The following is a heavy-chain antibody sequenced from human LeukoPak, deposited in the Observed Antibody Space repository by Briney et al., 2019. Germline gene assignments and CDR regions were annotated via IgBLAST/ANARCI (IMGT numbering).Heavy chain of an antibody. Sequence: QPGGSLRLSCAASGFTFSSYWMSWVREAPGKGLEWVANIKQDGSEKYYVDSVKGRFTISRDNAKNSLYLQMNSLRAEDTAVYYCARVSYGDHDALDIWGQGTMVTVSS. D-gene: IGHD4-17*01. CDR1: GFTFSSYW. CDR3: ARVSYGDHDALDI. J-gene: IGHJ3*02. V-gene: IGHV3-7*01. CDR2: IKQDGSEK.